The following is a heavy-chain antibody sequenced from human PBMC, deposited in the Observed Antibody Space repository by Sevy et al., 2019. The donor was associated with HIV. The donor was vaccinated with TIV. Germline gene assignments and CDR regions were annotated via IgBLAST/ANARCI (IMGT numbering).Heavy chain of an antibody. J-gene: IGHJ6*02. V-gene: IGHV3-30*02. CDR2: IRYDGSNK. CDR3: ARGRKTTQEWLEELDYYYGMDV. CDR1: GFTFRSYD. Sequence: GGSLRLSCAASGFTFRSYDMHWVRQAPGKGPEWVAYIRYDGSNKYYGDSVRGRFTISRDNSKSTLYVQLNSLRAEDTAVYYCARGRKTTQEWLEELDYYYGMDVWGQGTSVTVSS. D-gene: IGHD2-8*01.